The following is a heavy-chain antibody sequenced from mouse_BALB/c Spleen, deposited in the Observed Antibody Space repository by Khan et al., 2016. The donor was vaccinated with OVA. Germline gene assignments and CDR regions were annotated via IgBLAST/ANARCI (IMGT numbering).Heavy chain of an antibody. J-gene: IGHJ3*01. D-gene: IGHD1-3*01. V-gene: IGHV3-8*02. CDR2: MIYSGYT. Sequence: EVQLQESGPSLVQPSQTLSLTCSVTGDSITSGFWSWVRKFPGNKLEYMGYMIYSGYTYYNPSLKGRFSITRHISKNQYYLQLNSVTTEDTATDYCARSTYKDAFAYWGQGALVTVSA. CDR1: GDSITSGF. CDR3: ARSTYKDAFAY.